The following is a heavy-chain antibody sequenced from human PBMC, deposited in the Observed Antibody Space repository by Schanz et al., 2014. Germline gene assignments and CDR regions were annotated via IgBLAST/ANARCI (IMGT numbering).Heavy chain of an antibody. J-gene: IGHJ6*02. CDR1: GDSISSTSYY. D-gene: IGHD3-10*01. CDR3: ARDQSIVVRGAYLYYYGMDV. Sequence: QLQMQESGPGLVKPSETLSLTCSVSGDSISSTSYYWGWIRQPPGKGLELIGSIYYSGSTYYNASRKRRLTISVDTSKNQFSLKLPSGTAADTAVYYCARDQSIVVRGAYLYYYGMDVWGQGTTVTVSS. V-gene: IGHV4-39*07. CDR2: IYYSGST.